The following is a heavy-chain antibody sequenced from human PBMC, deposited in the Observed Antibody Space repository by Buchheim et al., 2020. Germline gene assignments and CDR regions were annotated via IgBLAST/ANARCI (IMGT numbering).Heavy chain of an antibody. V-gene: IGHV4-31*03. D-gene: IGHD6-6*01. CDR1: GGSISSGGYY. CDR2: IYYSGST. CDR3: ARGARAPFVRAARPNWYFDL. J-gene: IGHJ2*01. Sequence: QVQLQESGPRLVKPSQTLSLTCTVSGGSISSGGYYWSWIRQHPGKGLEWIGYIYYSGSTYYNPSLKSRVTISVDTSKNQFSLKLSSVTAADTAVYYCARGARAPFVRAARPNWYFDLWGRGTL.